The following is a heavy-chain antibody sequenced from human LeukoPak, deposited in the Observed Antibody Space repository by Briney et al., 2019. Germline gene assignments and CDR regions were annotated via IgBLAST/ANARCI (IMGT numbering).Heavy chain of an antibody. V-gene: IGHV3-30*02. CDR3: AKEWYSSGWQGTFYYYQYMDV. D-gene: IGHD6-19*01. CDR2: IRYDGSNK. Sequence: GGSLRLSCATSGFTFSSFGMHWVRQAPGKGLEWVAFIRYDGSNKYYVDSVKGRFTISRDNSKNTLYMQMNSLGPEDTAVYYCAKEWYSSGWQGTFYYYQYMDVWGKGTTVTISS. CDR1: GFTFSSFG. J-gene: IGHJ6*03.